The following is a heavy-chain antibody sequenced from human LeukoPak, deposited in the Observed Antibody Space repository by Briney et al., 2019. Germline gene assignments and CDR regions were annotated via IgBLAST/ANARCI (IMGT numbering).Heavy chain of an antibody. D-gene: IGHD6-13*01. CDR3: ARGNSWYGDDAFDI. CDR2: ISYDGSNK. Sequence: GRSLRLSCAASGFTFSSYGMHWVRQAPGKGLEWVAVISYDGSNKYYADSVKGRFTISRDNSKNTLYLQMNSLRAEDTAVYYCARGNSWYGDDAFDIWGQGTMVTVSS. J-gene: IGHJ3*02. V-gene: IGHV3-30*03. CDR1: GFTFSSYG.